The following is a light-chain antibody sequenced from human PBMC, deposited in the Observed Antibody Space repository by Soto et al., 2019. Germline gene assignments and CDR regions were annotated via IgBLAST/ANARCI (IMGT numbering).Light chain of an antibody. V-gene: IGLV2-14*01. Sequence: QSASVSGSPGQSITISCGGTSSDVGAYIYVSWYQQYPGKAPKLIIYEVNNRPSGVSGRFSGSKSDTTAFLTISGLQAEDEADYYCSSYSDSDTKVFGTGTKVTVL. CDR2: EVN. J-gene: IGLJ1*01. CDR1: SSDVGAYIY. CDR3: SSYSDSDTKV.